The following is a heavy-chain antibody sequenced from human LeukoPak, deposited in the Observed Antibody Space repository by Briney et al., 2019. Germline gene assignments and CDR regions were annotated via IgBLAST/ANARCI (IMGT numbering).Heavy chain of an antibody. D-gene: IGHD3-22*01. CDR2: IGLSGSPL. V-gene: IGHV3-11*04. Sequence: GSLRLSCAVSGFPFSRFYMRWIRQAPGKGLEWISYIGLSGSPLDYADSVKGRFTISRDNAKNSLYLDMNSLRAEDTAVYYCARKDFSSGSFSYWGQGTLVTVSS. CDR1: GFPFSRFY. J-gene: IGHJ4*02. CDR3: ARKDFSSGSFSY.